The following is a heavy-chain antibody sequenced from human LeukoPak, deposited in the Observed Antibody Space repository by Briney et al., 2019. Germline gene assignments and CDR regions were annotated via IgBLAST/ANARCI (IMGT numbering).Heavy chain of an antibody. V-gene: IGHV4-59*08. Sequence: PSETLSLTCTVSGGSISSCYWSWIRQPPGKGLEWIGYIYYSGSTNYNPSLKSRVTISVDTSKNQFSLKLSSVTAADTAVYYCARHSVMTTVTTYEYFQHWGQGTLVTVSS. CDR1: GGSISSCY. J-gene: IGHJ1*01. CDR2: IYYSGST. D-gene: IGHD4-17*01. CDR3: ARHSVMTTVTTYEYFQH.